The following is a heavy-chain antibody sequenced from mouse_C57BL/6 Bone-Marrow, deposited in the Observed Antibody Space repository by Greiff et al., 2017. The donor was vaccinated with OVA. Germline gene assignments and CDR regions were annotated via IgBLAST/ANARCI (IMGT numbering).Heavy chain of an antibody. J-gene: IGHJ3*01. CDR3: VRHDSSFAY. CDR1: GFSFNTYA. CDR2: ISSKSNNSAT. D-gene: IGHD3-2*01. V-gene: IGHV10-1*01. Sequence: EVQLVESGGGLVQPKGSLKLSCAASGFSFNTYAMNWVRQAPGKGLEWVARISSKSNNSATYYAGSVKDRFTISRDDSESMIYLHMNSMKPDDAAMDYCVRHDSSFAYWGQGTLVTVSA.